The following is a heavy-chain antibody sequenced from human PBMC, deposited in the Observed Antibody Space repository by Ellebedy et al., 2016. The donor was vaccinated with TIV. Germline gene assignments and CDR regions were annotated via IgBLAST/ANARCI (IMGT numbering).Heavy chain of an antibody. CDR2: IKQDGSET. CDR3: AREGNHKPFDY. D-gene: IGHD3-10*01. V-gene: IGHV3-7*01. Sequence: PGGSLRLSCAASGFTFSNYWMSWVRQPPGKGLEWVANIKQDGSETYYVDSVKGRFTISRDNSKRSLYLQMNNLRVEDTGVYYCAREGNHKPFDYWGQGTLVTVSS. J-gene: IGHJ4*02. CDR1: GFTFSNYW.